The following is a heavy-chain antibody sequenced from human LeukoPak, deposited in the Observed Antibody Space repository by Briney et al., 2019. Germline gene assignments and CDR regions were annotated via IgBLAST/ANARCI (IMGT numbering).Heavy chain of an antibody. V-gene: IGHV3-23*01. CDR1: GFTFASYA. Sequence: GGSLRLSCAASGFTFASYAMSWVRQTPGKGLEWVSVIIGSVASTYYADSVKGRFTISRDNSKNTLFLQMNSLRVEDTAVYYCARDRGYSTFDYWGQGTLVTVSS. CDR2: IIGSVAST. J-gene: IGHJ4*02. CDR3: ARDRGYSTFDY. D-gene: IGHD4-23*01.